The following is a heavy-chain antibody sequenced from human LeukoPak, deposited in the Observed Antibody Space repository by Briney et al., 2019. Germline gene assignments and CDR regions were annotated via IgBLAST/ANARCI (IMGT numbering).Heavy chain of an antibody. Sequence: KPGGSLRLSCAASGFTFSSYSMNWVRQAPGKRLEWVSSISSSSSYIYYADSVKGRFTISRDNAKNSLYLQMNSLRAEDTAVYYCAIDSHGRAAAEDNWFDPWGQGTLVTVSS. V-gene: IGHV3-21*01. CDR1: GFTFSSYS. J-gene: IGHJ5*02. CDR2: ISSSSSYI. CDR3: AIDSHGRAAAEDNWFDP. D-gene: IGHD6-13*01.